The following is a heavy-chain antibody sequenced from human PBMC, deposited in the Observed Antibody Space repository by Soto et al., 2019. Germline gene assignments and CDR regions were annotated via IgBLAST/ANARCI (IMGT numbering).Heavy chain of an antibody. CDR1: GCTFSSYA. Sequence: QVQLVQSGAEVKKPGSSVKVSCKASGCTFSSYAISWVRQAPGQGLEWMGGIIPIFGTANYAQKFQGRVTITADESTSTAYMELSSLRSENTAVYYCARVGTYYDFWSGFDYWGQGTLVTVSS. CDR2: IIPIFGTA. CDR3: ARVGTYYDFWSGFDY. J-gene: IGHJ4*02. D-gene: IGHD3-3*01. V-gene: IGHV1-69*01.